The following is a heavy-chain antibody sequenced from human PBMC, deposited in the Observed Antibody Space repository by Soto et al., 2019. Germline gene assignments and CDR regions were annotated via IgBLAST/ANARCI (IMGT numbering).Heavy chain of an antibody. CDR1: GFTFSSYW. J-gene: IGHJ1*01. CDR2: ISNDGSS. Sequence: EVQLVESGGGLVQPGGSLRLSCVASGFTFSSYWMHWVRQAPGKGLVWVSSISNDGSSIYADPVKGRFTISRDNAKNTLYLQMNSLRAEDTAVYYCARLPNKSPQNWGPGTLVIVSP. V-gene: IGHV3-74*01. CDR3: ARLPNKSPQN.